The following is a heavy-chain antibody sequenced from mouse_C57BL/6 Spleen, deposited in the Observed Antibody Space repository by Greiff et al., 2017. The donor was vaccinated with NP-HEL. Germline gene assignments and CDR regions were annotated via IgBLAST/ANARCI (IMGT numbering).Heavy chain of an antibody. J-gene: IGHJ2*01. D-gene: IGHD4-1*01. Sequence: VKLQQPGAELVKPGASVKLSCKASGYTFTSYWMHWVKQRPGQGLEWIGMIHPNSGSTNYNEKFKSKATLTVDKSSSTAYMQLSSLTSEDSAVYYCARSAWDYFDYWGQGTTLTVSS. CDR2: IHPNSGST. CDR1: GYTFTSYW. V-gene: IGHV1-64*01. CDR3: ARSAWDYFDY.